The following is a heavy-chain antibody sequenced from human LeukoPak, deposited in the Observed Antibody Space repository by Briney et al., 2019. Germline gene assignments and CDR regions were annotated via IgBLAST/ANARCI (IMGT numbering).Heavy chain of an antibody. V-gene: IGHV3-23*01. J-gene: IGHJ4*02. CDR2: ISNSGVSR. CDR3: AKGEFGSGWPN. D-gene: IGHD6-19*01. Sequence: GGSLRLSCAASGFTFSSYAMNWVRQAPRKGLEWVSGISNSGVSRDYADSVKGRFTISRDNSKNTLYLQMNNLRAEDTAVYYYAKGEFGSGWPNWGQGTLVTVSS. CDR1: GFTFSSYA.